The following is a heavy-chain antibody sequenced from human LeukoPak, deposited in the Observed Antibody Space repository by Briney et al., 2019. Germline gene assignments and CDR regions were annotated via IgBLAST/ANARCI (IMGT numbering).Heavy chain of an antibody. D-gene: IGHD6-13*01. CDR2: VYYSGST. J-gene: IGHJ4*02. Sequence: PSETLSLTCTVSSGSISSSSYYWGWIRQPPGKGLEWIGSVYYSGSTYYKPSLKSRVTIYVDTSKNQFNLKLSSVTVADTAVYYCARRGSSSFDYWGQGTQVTVSS. V-gene: IGHV4-39*01. CDR1: SGSISSSSYY. CDR3: ARRGSSSFDY.